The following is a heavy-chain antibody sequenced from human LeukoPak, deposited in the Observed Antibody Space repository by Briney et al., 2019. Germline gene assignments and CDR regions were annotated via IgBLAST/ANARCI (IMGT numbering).Heavy chain of an antibody. Sequence: ASVKVFCKASGYTLTGYYMHWVRQAPGQGLEWMGWINPNSGGTNYAQKFQGRVTMTRDTSISTAYMELSRLRSDDTAVYYCARVSSFGEINYYYYGMDVWGQGTTVTVSS. V-gene: IGHV1-2*02. CDR3: ARVSSFGEINYYYYGMDV. D-gene: IGHD3-10*01. CDR2: INPNSGGT. J-gene: IGHJ6*02. CDR1: GYTLTGYY.